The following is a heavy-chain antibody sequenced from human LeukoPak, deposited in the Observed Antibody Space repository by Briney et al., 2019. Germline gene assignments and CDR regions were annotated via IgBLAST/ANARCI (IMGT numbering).Heavy chain of an antibody. D-gene: IGHD2-2*01. J-gene: IGHJ6*03. CDR1: GDSIGRGSYY. V-gene: IGHV4-61*02. CDR3: ARVSCSSTSCFYYYYYMDV. Sequence: SSETLSLTCAVSGDSIGRGSYYWGWIRQPAGKAPEWIGRILNTGSTSYNPSLKSRVTISVDASKNQFSLNLRSVTAADTAVYYCARVSCSSTSCFYYYYYMDVWGKGTTVTVSS. CDR2: ILNTGST.